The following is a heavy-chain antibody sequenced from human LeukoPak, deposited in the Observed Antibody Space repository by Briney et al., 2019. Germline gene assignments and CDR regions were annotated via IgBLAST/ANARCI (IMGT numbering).Heavy chain of an antibody. CDR1: GFTFSSFG. V-gene: IGHV3-33*06. J-gene: IGHJ4*02. CDR2: ISFDGGNK. CDR3: AKDWDPDY. Sequence: PGGSLRLSCAASGFTFSSFGMHWVRQAPGKGLEWVAVISFDGGNKYYGDSVKGRFTISRDNSKNTLYLQMNSLRAEDTAVYYCAKDWDPDYWGQGTLVTVSS. D-gene: IGHD1-26*01.